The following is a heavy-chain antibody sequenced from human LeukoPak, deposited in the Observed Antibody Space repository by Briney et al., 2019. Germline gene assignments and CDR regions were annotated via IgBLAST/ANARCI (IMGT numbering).Heavy chain of an antibody. V-gene: IGHV3-30-3*02. Sequence: GGSLRLSCAASGFTFSSYAMHWVRQAPGKGLEWVAVISYDGSNKYYADSVKGRFTISRDNSKNTLYLQMNSLRAEDTAVYYCAKITQAYGDHDYWGQGTLVTVSS. D-gene: IGHD4-17*01. J-gene: IGHJ4*02. CDR2: ISYDGSNK. CDR3: AKITQAYGDHDY. CDR1: GFTFSSYA.